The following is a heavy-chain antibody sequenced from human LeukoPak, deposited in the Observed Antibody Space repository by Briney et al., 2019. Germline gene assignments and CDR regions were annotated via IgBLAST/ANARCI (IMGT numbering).Heavy chain of an antibody. Sequence: PSETLSLTCTVSGDSISSSSYYWGWIRQPPGKGLEWIGSIYYSGSTYYNPSLKSRVTISVDTSKNQFSLKLSSVTAADTAVYYCARAYYDFWSGYSYYFDYWGQGTLVTVSS. CDR3: ARAYYDFWSGYSYYFDY. CDR2: IYYSGST. V-gene: IGHV4-39*07. J-gene: IGHJ4*02. CDR1: GDSISSSSYY. D-gene: IGHD3-3*01.